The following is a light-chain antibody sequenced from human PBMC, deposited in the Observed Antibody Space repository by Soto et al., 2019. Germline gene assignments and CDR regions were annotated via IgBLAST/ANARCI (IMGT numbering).Light chain of an antibody. V-gene: IGKV3-15*01. CDR2: GAS. J-gene: IGKJ2*01. CDR3: KHYNTWHG. Sequence: EIVMTQSPATLSVSPGERATLSCRASQNISTNLSWYQQRPGQAPRLLIYGASTRATGIPVRFSGSGSGTEFTLTINSLQSEDFAVYYCKHYNTWHGFGQGTKLEIK. CDR1: QNISTN.